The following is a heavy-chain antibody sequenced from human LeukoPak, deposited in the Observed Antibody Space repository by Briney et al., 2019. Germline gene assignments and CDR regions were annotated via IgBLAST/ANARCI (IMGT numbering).Heavy chain of an antibody. CDR1: GFTFSSYW. D-gene: IGHD3-22*01. J-gene: IGHJ4*02. CDR2: IKQDGSEK. V-gene: IGHV3-7*03. Sequence: GGSLRLSCAASGFTFSSYWMSWVRQAPGKGLEWVANIKQDGSEKYYVDSVKGRFTISRDNAKNSLYLQMNSLRAEDTAVYYCARDPGYDTSGYYYGYFDYWGLGTLVTVSS. CDR3: ARDPGYDTSGYYYGYFDY.